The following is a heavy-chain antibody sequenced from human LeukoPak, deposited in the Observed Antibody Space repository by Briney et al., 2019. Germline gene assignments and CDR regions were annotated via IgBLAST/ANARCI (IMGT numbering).Heavy chain of an antibody. CDR2: IYYSGST. CDR1: GGSISSGGYY. J-gene: IGHJ5*02. Sequence: SETLSLTCTVSGGSISSGGYYWSWIRQHPGKGLEWIGYIYYSGSTYYNPSLKSRVTISVDTSKNQFSLKLSSVTAADTAVYYCGRGAAGSTWLDPWGQGTLVTVSS. CDR3: GRGAAGSTWLDP. D-gene: IGHD6-13*01. V-gene: IGHV4-31*03.